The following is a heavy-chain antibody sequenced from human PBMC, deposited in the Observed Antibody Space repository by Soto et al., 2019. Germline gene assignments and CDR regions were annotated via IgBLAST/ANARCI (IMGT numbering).Heavy chain of an antibody. CDR3: ASPLFLIAARLPYYGMDV. J-gene: IGHJ6*02. Sequence: VQLVESGGGLVKPGGSLRLSCAASGFTFSSYSMNWVRQAPGKGLEWVSSISSSSSYIYYADSVKGRFTISRDNAKNSLYLQMNSLRAEDTAVYYCASPLFLIAARLPYYGMDVWGQGTTVTVSS. D-gene: IGHD6-6*01. V-gene: IGHV3-21*01. CDR1: GFTFSSYS. CDR2: ISSSSSYI.